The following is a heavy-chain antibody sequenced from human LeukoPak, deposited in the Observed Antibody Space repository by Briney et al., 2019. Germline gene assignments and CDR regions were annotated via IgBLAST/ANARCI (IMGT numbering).Heavy chain of an antibody. CDR2: ISGSGGST. V-gene: IGHV3-23*01. CDR3: AKMVRAARFFDY. CDR1: GFTFSSYS. D-gene: IGHD6-6*01. J-gene: IGHJ4*02. Sequence: GGSLRLSCAASGFTFSSYSMNWVRQAPGKGLEWVSAISGSGGSTYYADSVKGRFTISRDNSKNTLYLQMNSLRAEDTAVYYCAKMVRAARFFDYWGQGTLVTVSS.